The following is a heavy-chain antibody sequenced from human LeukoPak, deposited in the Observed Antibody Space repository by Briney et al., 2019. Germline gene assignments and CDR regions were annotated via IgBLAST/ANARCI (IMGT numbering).Heavy chain of an antibody. CDR1: GFTVSSNY. CDR2: IYSGGST. V-gene: IGHV3-53*01. J-gene: IGHJ4*02. D-gene: IGHD3-10*01. CDR3: ARVRWFGELFGDY. Sequence: TGGSLRLSCAASGFTVSSNYMSWVRQAPGKGLEWVSVIYSGGSTYYADSVKGRFTISRDNSKNTQYLQMNSLRAEDTAVYYCARVRWFGELFGDYWGQGTLVTVSS.